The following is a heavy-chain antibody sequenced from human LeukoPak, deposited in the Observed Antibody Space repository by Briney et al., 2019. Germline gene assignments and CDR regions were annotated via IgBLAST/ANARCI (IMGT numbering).Heavy chain of an antibody. CDR2: ITWNAEKT. CDR3: ARDWRSGYSIDN. V-gene: IGHV3-20*04. D-gene: IGHD6-19*01. J-gene: IGHJ4*02. Sequence: PGGSLRLSCAASGFTFDDYGMSWVRLAPGGGLEWVSGITWNAEKTAYAEAVKGRFTISRDNAKNSLYLQMNSLSAEDTALYYCARDWRSGYSIDNWGQGTLVTVSS. CDR1: GFTFDDYG.